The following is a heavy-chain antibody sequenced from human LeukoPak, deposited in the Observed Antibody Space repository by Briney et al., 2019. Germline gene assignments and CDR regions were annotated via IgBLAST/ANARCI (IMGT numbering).Heavy chain of an antibody. CDR1: GFNFSRYA. V-gene: IGHV3-23*01. CDR3: PSLDI. Sequence: PGGSLRLSCAASGFNFSRYAISWVRQAPGKGLEWISSISGSGGSIYYADSVKGRFTISRDNSKNTLYLELSSLRAEDTAVYYCPSLDIWGQGTMVTVSS. CDR2: ISGSGGSI. J-gene: IGHJ3*02.